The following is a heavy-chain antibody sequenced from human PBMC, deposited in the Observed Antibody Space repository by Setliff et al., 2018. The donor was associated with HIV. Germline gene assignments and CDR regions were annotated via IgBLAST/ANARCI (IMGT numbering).Heavy chain of an antibody. Sequence: SETLSLTCTVSGGSINNYYWSWVRQTPGKGLEWIGQIYYIGSTNYNPSLKSRVMISVDTSKNQFSLRLSSVAAADTAVYYCARVSSGDYYSEHYFYMDVLGKGTMVTVSS. V-gene: IGHV4-59*01. CDR2: IYYIGST. D-gene: IGHD1-26*01. CDR1: GGSINNYY. J-gene: IGHJ6*03. CDR3: ARVSSGDYYSEHYFYMDV.